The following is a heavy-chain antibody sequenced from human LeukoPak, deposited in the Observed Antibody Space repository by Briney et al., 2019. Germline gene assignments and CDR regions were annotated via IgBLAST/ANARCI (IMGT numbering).Heavy chain of an antibody. D-gene: IGHD4-17*01. J-gene: IGHJ4*02. CDR3: AKPHSYGDYSPFDY. Sequence: GGSPRLSCAASGFTFSSYGMHWVRQAPGKGLEWVAFIRYDGSNKYYADSVKGRFTISRDNSKNTLYLQMNSLRAEDTAVYYCAKPHSYGDYSPFDYWGQGTLVTVSS. CDR1: GFTFSSYG. CDR2: IRYDGSNK. V-gene: IGHV3-30*02.